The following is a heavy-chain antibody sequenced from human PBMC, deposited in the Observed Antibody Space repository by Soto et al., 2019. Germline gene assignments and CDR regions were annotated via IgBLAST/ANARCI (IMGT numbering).Heavy chain of an antibody. J-gene: IGHJ4*02. CDR3: ATRSIVVVPAALGRDY. CDR2: ISSSGSTI. CDR1: GFTFSDYY. D-gene: IGHD2-2*01. Sequence: PGGSLRLSCAASGFTFSDYYMSWIRQAPGKGLEWVSYISSSGSTIYYADSVKGRFTISRDNAKNSLYLQMNSLRAEDTAVYYCATRSIVVVPAALGRDYWGQGTLVTVSS. V-gene: IGHV3-11*01.